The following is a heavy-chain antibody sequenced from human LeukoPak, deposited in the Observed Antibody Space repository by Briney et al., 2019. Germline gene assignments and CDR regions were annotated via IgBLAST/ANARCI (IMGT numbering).Heavy chain of an antibody. J-gene: IGHJ4*02. CDR1: GFTFSNAW. D-gene: IGHD3-10*01. Sequence: PGGSLRPSCAASGFTFSNAWMSWVRRAPGKGLEWVGRIKSKTDGGTTDYAAPVKGRFTISRDDSKNTLYLQMNSLKTEDTAVYYCTTLLWFGESTQYFDYWGQGTLVTVSS. CDR2: IKSKTDGGTT. CDR3: TTLLWFGESTQYFDY. V-gene: IGHV3-15*01.